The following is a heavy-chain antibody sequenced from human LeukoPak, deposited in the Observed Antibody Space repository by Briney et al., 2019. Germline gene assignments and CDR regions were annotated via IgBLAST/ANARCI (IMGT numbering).Heavy chain of an antibody. CDR2: ISAYNGNT. J-gene: IGHJ6*02. CDR3: ARDSMGVPAFMDV. V-gene: IGHV1-18*01. D-gene: IGHD2-2*01. CDR1: GYILTSYG. Sequence: ASVKVSCKASGYILTSYGISWVRQAPGQGLEWMGWISAYNGNTNYAQKLQGRVTMTTDTSTSTAYMELRSLRSDDTAVYYCARDSMGVPAFMDVWGQGTTVTVSS.